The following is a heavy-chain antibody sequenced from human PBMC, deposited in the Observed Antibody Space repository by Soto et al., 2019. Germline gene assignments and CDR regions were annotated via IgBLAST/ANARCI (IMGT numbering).Heavy chain of an antibody. D-gene: IGHD1-1*01. CDR2: ISVFNGYA. J-gene: IGHJ5*01. CDR1: GYSFHNSG. Sequence: QVQLVQSGPELKKSGASVKVSCKTSGYSFHNSGISWVRQAPGQGLEWMGWISVFNGYAHYAQKFQGRVIMTADTFTNTAYMELRGLRSDDTAMYYCSKNGTTWFASWGQGTPVTVSS. V-gene: IGHV1-18*01. CDR3: SKNGTTWFAS.